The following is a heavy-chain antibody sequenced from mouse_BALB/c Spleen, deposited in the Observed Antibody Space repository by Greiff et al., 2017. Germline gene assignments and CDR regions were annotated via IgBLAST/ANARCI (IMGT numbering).Heavy chain of an antibody. Sequence: QVQLQQSGPGLVQPSQSLSITCPVSGFSLTSYGVHWVRQSPGKGLEWLGVIWSGGSTDYHAAFISRLSISKDNSKSQVFFKMNSLQANDTAIYYCARKKGDEGYAMDYWGQGTSVTVSS. CDR2: IWSGGST. V-gene: IGHV2-2*02. D-gene: IGHD3-3*01. CDR1: GFSLTSYG. J-gene: IGHJ4*01. CDR3: ARKKGDEGYAMDY.